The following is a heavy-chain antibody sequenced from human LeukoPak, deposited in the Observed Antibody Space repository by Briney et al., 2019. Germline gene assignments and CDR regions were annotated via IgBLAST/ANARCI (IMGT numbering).Heavy chain of an antibody. D-gene: IGHD3-10*01. CDR2: ISDTGGGT. CDR3: AKEMLRGYYYYSMDV. CDR1: RFTFSSYG. V-gene: IGHV3-23*01. Sequence: GGSLRLSCAASRFTFSSYGMTWVRQAPGKGLEWVSTISDTGGGTFYADSVKGRFTISRDNSQNTLFLQMNRLRADDTAIYYCAKEMLRGYYYYSMDVWGKGTTVTVSS. J-gene: IGHJ6*04.